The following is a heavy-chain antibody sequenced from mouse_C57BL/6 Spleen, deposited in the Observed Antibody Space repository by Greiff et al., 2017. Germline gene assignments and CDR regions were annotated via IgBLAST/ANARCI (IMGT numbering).Heavy chain of an antibody. J-gene: IGHJ3*01. CDR2: INPNNGGT. D-gene: IGHD2-3*01. CDR3: ASAGLLAWFAY. CDR1: GYTFTDYY. Sequence: EVQLQQSGPELVKPGASVKISCKASGYTFTDYYMNWVKQSHGKSLEWIGDINPNNGGTSYNQKFKGKATLTVDKSSSTAYMELRSLTSEDSAVYYCASAGLLAWFAYWGQGTLVTVSA. V-gene: IGHV1-26*01.